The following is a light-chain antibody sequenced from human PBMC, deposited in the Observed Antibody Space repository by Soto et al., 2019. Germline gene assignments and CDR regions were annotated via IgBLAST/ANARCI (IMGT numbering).Light chain of an antibody. J-gene: IGLJ3*02. CDR2: DVS. CDR1: SSDVGGYNY. V-gene: IGLV2-11*01. Sequence: QSALTQPRSVSGSPGQSVTISCTGTSSDVGGYNYVSWYQQHPGKAPKLMIYDVSKRPSGVPDRFSGSKSGNTASLTISGLQAEDEADYYCCSYAGSYTNWVFGGGTKHTVL. CDR3: CSYAGSYTNWV.